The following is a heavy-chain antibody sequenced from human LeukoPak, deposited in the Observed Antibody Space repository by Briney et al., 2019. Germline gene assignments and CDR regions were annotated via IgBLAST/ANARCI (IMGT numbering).Heavy chain of an antibody. CDR1: GSRFTSYW. Sequence: GESLKISSKGPGSRFTSYWIGWVRQMPGKGLEWMGIIYPGDSDTRYSPSFQGQVTISADKSISTAYLQWSSLKASDTAMYYCARLEYCSGGSCYGFSYFDYWGQGTLVTVSS. V-gene: IGHV5-51*01. J-gene: IGHJ4*02. CDR2: IYPGDSDT. D-gene: IGHD2-15*01. CDR3: ARLEYCSGGSCYGFSYFDY.